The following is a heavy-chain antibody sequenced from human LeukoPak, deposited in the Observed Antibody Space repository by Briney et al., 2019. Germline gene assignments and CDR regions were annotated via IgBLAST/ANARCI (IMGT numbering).Heavy chain of an antibody. CDR1: GFTFSSYA. CDR2: VIRHGRFT. D-gene: IGHD3-10*01. Sequence: GGSLRLSCVASGFTFSSYAMSWVRQAPGHGLEWGARVIRHGRFTNYADSVKGRFTISRDNAKNRLYLQMSGLRAEDRAVYFCVRDGDYFNFDYWGQGSLVTVSS. J-gene: IGHJ4*02. V-gene: IGHV3-23*01. CDR3: VRDGDYFNFDY.